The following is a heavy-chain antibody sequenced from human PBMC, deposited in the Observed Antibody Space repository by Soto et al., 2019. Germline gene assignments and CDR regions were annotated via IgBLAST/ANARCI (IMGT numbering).Heavy chain of an antibody. D-gene: IGHD6-6*01. CDR1: GYTFTNYA. V-gene: IGHV1-18*01. CDR3: ARGGAARHLDY. Sequence: QVYLVQSGGEVRRPGASVNVSCKTSGYTFTNYALSWVRQAPGQGLEWIGFISVYNGFTHFAQKFRGRVTVNTDTSTNTVYMDLRHLTSDDTAVYYCARGGAARHLDYWGQGTPVTVSS. J-gene: IGHJ4*02. CDR2: ISVYNGFT.